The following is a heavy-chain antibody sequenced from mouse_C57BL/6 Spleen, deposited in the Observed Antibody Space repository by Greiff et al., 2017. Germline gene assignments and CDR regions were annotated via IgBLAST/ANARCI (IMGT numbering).Heavy chain of an antibody. CDR2: ISYDGSN. CDR3: ARDRYPDGYFSY. Sequence: EVQVVESGPGLVKPSQSLSLTCSVTGYSITSGYYWNWIRQFPGNKLEWMGYISYDGSNNYNPSLKNRISITRDTSKNQFFLKLNSVTTEDTATYYCARDRYPDGYFSYWGQGTTLTVSS. D-gene: IGHD2-3*01. J-gene: IGHJ2*01. V-gene: IGHV3-6*01. CDR1: GYSITSGYY.